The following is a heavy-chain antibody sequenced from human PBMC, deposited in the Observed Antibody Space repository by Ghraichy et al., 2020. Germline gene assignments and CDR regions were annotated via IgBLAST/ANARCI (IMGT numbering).Heavy chain of an antibody. Sequence: SVKVSCKASGGTFSSYAISWVRQAPGQGLEWMGGIIPIFGTANYAQKFQGRVTITADESTSTAYMELSSLRSEDTAVYYCARGADYYDMSQGSAYFDYWGQGTLVTVSS. CDR1: GGTFSSYA. J-gene: IGHJ4*02. V-gene: IGHV1-69*13. CDR3: ARGADYYDMSQGSAYFDY. CDR2: IIPIFGTA. D-gene: IGHD3-22*01.